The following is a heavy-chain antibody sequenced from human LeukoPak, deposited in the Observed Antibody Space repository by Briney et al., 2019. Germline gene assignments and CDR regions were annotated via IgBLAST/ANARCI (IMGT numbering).Heavy chain of an antibody. CDR1: GYTFTGYY. CDR2: MNPNSGNT. Sequence: ASVKVSCKASGYTFTGYYMHWVRQAPGQGLEWMGWMNPNSGNTGYAQKFQGRVTITRNTSISTAYMELSSLRSEDTAVYYCARAIFGVVPSRLYYYYYYMDVWGKGTTVTVSS. CDR3: ARAIFGVVPSRLYYYYYYMDV. J-gene: IGHJ6*03. V-gene: IGHV1-8*03. D-gene: IGHD3-3*01.